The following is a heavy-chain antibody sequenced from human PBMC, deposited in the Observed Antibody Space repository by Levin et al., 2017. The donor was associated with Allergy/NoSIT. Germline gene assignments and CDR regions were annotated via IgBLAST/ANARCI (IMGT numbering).Heavy chain of an antibody. V-gene: IGHV3-7*01. D-gene: IGHD6-13*01. CDR2: INPDETVK. J-gene: IGHJ4*02. Sequence: GESLKISCAASGFRFSNYWMGWVRQAPGKGLEWVACINPDETVKYYVDSVKGRFTISRDNGGNSGYLQMNSLRAEDTAVYYCARNRGYVTYDYWGQGTLVTVSS. CDR1: GFRFSNYW. CDR3: ARNRGYVTYDY.